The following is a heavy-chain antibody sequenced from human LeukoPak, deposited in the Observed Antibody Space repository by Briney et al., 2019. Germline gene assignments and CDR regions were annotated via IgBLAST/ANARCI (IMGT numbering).Heavy chain of an antibody. V-gene: IGHV5-51*01. Sequence: HGESLKISCKGSGYSFTSYWIGWVRQMPGKGLEWMGIIYPGDSDTRYSPSFQGQVTISADKSISTAYLQWSSLKASDTAMYYCAGLPVTREDAFDIWGQGTMVTVSS. J-gene: IGHJ3*02. CDR2: IYPGDSDT. CDR3: AGLPVTREDAFDI. D-gene: IGHD2-21*02. CDR1: GYSFTSYW.